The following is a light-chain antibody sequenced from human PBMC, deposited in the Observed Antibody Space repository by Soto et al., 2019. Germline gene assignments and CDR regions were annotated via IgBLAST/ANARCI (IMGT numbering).Light chain of an antibody. J-gene: IGKJ5*01. Sequence: EMVLTQSPGTLSLSPGDRATRFCKFRQSLTNPSIALYQHKPGQAPRLLIYDISSRATGIPDRFSGSVSGTDFTLTITRLEPEDFAVFYCQQYGSSEIIFGQGTRLEIK. V-gene: IGKV3-20*01. CDR2: DIS. CDR1: QSLTNPS. CDR3: QQYGSSEII.